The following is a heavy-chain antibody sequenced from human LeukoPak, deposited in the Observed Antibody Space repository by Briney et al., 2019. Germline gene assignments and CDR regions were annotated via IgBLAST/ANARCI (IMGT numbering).Heavy chain of an antibody. Sequence: PSETLSLTCTVSGGSFSTYYWSWIRQPPGKGLEWIGYIYYSGSTDYNPSLKSRVTMSLDTSKNQFSLKLSSVTAADTAVYYCARSTGGNTNFDSWGQGSLVTVSS. J-gene: IGHJ4*02. CDR3: ARSTGGNTNFDS. CDR1: GGSFSTYY. V-gene: IGHV4-59*01. D-gene: IGHD4-23*01. CDR2: IYYSGST.